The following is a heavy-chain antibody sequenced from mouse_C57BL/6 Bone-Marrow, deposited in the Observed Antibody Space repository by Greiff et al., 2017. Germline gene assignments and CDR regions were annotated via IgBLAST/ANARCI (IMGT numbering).Heavy chain of an antibody. V-gene: IGHV1-75*01. CDR3: ARDWLLRDWYFDV. D-gene: IGHD2-3*01. Sequence: VQLQQSGPELVKPGASVKISCKASGYTFTDYYINWVKQRPGKGLEGIGWIFPGSGSTYYNEKFKGKATLTVEKSSSTAYMLLSSLTSVDSAVYFCARDWLLRDWYFDVWGTGTTVTVSS. CDR2: IFPGSGST. J-gene: IGHJ1*03. CDR1: GYTFTDYY.